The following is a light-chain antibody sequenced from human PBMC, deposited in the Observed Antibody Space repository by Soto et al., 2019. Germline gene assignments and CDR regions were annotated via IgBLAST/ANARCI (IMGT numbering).Light chain of an antibody. Sequence: QSVLTQPPSASGTPGQRVTISCSGSSSNIGSNYVYWYQQLPGTAPKLLIYRNNQRPSGVPDRFSGSKSGTSASLAISGLRSDDEADYYCAAWDDSLSAPVVFGGGTKLTVL. CDR2: RNN. CDR3: AAWDDSLSAPVV. V-gene: IGLV1-47*01. CDR1: SSNIGSNY. J-gene: IGLJ2*01.